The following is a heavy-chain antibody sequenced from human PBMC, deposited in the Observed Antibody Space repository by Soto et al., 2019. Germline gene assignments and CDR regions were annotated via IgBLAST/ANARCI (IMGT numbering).Heavy chain of an antibody. J-gene: IGHJ4*02. Sequence: ASVKVSCKASGYTFTSYAMHWVRQAPGQRLEWMGWINAGNGNTKYSQKFQGRVTITRDTSASAAYMELSSLRSEDTAVYYCARLGYSGSWYSVFGDYWGQGTLVTVSS. CDR2: INAGNGNT. CDR3: ARLGYSGSWYSVFGDY. CDR1: GYTFTSYA. V-gene: IGHV1-3*01. D-gene: IGHD6-13*01.